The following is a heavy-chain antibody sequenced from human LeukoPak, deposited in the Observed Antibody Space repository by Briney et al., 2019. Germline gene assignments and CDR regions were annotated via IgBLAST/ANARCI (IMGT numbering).Heavy chain of an antibody. Sequence: ASVKVSCKASGYTFTSYYMYWVRQAPGQGLEWMGIINPSGGNTSYAQKFQGRVTMTRDTSTSTAYMELSSLRSEDTAVYYCARDERDEVMDVWGQGTTVTVSS. J-gene: IGHJ6*02. D-gene: IGHD1-1*01. CDR3: ARDERDEVMDV. V-gene: IGHV1-46*01. CDR2: INPSGGNT. CDR1: GYTFTSYY.